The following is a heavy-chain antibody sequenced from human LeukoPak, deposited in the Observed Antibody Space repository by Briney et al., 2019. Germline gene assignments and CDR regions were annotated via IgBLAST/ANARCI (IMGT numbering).Heavy chain of an antibody. CDR1: GGSISSYY. CDR3: ATQTGYYNPFDN. J-gene: IGHJ4*02. D-gene: IGHD3-9*01. CDR2: INYSGST. V-gene: IGHV4-59*01. Sequence: SETLSLTCTVSGGSISSYYWSWIRQPPGKGLEWIGYINYSGSTNYNPSLKSRVTISVDTSKNQFSLKLSSATAADTAVYYCATQTGYYNPFDNWGQGTLVTVSS.